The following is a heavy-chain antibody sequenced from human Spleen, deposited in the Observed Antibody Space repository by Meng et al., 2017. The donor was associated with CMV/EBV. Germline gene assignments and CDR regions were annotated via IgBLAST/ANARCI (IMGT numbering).Heavy chain of an antibody. V-gene: IGHV1-18*01. CDR1: DYTFTSYG. CDR3: ARVESSGSKGDY. J-gene: IGHJ4*02. Sequence: ASVKVSCNASDYTFTSYGISWVRQAPGQGLEWVGWITPYNGNTNYAQKLQGRVTMTTDTSTNTAYMELRSLRSDDTAVYYCARVESSGSKGDYWGQGTLVTVSS. CDR2: ITPYNGNT. D-gene: IGHD6-25*01.